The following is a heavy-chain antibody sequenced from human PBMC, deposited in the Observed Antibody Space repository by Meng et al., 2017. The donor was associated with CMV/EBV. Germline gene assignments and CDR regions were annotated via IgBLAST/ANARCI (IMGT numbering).Heavy chain of an antibody. CDR1: GFACSDYS. CDR2: ISNSGANI. Sequence: SGFACSDYSMNWVRQAPGKGLECVSSISNSGANIFYAGSLKGRVTISRDNTKKLVFLQMESLTVEDTAIYYCARDPNLRDRGWLDPWGQGTLVTVSS. J-gene: IGHJ5*02. CDR3: ARDPNLRDRGWLDP. V-gene: IGHV3-21*01. D-gene: IGHD2-15*01.